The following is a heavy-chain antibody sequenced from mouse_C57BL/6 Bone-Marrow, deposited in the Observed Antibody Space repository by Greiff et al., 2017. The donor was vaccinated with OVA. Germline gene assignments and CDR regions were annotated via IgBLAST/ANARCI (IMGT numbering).Heavy chain of an antibody. CDR1: GYTFTSYW. D-gene: IGHD4-1*01. CDR3: ELTGRYFDV. J-gene: IGHJ1*03. CDR2: INPSSGYT. V-gene: IGHV1-7*01. Sequence: QVQLQQSGAELAKPRASVKLSCKASGYTFTSYWMHWVKQRPGQGLEWIGYINPSSGYTKYNQKFKDKATLTADKSSSTAYMQLSSLTYEDAAVDYCELTGRYFDVWGTGTTVTVSS.